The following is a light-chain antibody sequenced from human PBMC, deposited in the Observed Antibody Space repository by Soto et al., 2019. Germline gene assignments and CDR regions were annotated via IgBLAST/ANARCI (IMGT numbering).Light chain of an antibody. V-gene: IGKV1-39*01. CDR2: AAS. CDR1: QGIRND. CDR3: QQSSTTRWT. J-gene: IGKJ1*01. Sequence: DIQMTQSPSSLSASVGDRVTITCRASQGIRNDLGWYQQKPGKAPKRLIYAASSLQSGVPSRFTGGGSGTDFSLTINSLQPEDFATYYCQQSSTTRWTFGQGTKVDIK.